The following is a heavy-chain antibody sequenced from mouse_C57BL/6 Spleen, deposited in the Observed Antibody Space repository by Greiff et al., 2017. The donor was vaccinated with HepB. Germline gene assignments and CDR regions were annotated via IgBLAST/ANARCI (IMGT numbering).Heavy chain of an antibody. CDR3: AREPFGVYYFDY. Sequence: EVQVVESEGGLVQPGSSMKLSCTASGFTFSDYYMAWVRQVPEKGLEWVANINYDGSSTYYLDSLKSRFIISRDNAKNILYLQMSSLKSEDTATYYCAREPFGVYYFDYWGQGTTLTVSS. CDR2: INYDGSST. CDR1: GFTFSDYY. V-gene: IGHV5-16*01. J-gene: IGHJ2*01.